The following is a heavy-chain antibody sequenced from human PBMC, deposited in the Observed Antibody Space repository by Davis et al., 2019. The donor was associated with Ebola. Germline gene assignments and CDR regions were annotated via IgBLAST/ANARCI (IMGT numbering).Heavy chain of an antibody. CDR2: ISSDGNTK. D-gene: IGHD1-26*01. J-gene: IGHJ4*02. Sequence: GGSLRLSCAASGFTFRRYGIHWVRQAPGKGLEWVAWISSDGNTKSYADSVKGRFTISRHNSKNTLYLQMNSLRAEDTAVYYCARGWELHFDYWGQGTLVTVSS. CDR3: ARGWELHFDY. CDR1: GFTFRRYG. V-gene: IGHV3-30*03.